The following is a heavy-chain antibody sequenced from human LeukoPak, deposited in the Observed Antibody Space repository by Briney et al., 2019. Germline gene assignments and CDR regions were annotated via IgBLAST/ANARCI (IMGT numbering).Heavy chain of an antibody. Sequence: SETLSLTCAVYGGSFSGYYWSWIRQPPGKGLEWIGNIYYSGSTYYNPSLESRVTMSLDTSKNQFSLKLSSVTAADTAVYYCARDENGYVWGSFRAWGQGTLVTVSS. J-gene: IGHJ5*02. CDR2: IYYSGST. D-gene: IGHD3-16*02. CDR1: GGSFSGYY. CDR3: ARDENGYVWGSFRA. V-gene: IGHV4-34*01.